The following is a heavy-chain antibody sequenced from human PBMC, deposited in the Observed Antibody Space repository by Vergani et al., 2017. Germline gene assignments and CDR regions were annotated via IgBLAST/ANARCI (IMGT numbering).Heavy chain of an antibody. J-gene: IGHJ6*02. CDR1: DSSIMTNPY. CDR3: ARHRGSGGFFPSSYFYGMGV. CDR2: IHHSGDT. Sequence: QVQLQESGPGLVKPSETLTLTCDVSDSSIMTNPYWGWFRQSPGKGLEWIGCIHHSGDTHYNSSLKSRVSISIVSSSKFSLSLTSVTAADTAIYYCARHRGSGGFFPSSYFYGMGVCGHGTTVTVSS. D-gene: IGHD3-10*01. V-gene: IGHV4-38-2*01.